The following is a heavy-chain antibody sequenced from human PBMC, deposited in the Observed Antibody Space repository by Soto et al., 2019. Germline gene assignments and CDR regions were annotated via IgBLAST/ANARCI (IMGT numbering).Heavy chain of an antibody. CDR3: ASDILRAAAVPCYFVY. CDR2: ISSSSSTI. V-gene: IGHV3-48*01. Sequence: PGGSLRLSCAASGFTFSSYSMNWVRQAPGKGLEWVSYISSSSSTIYYADSVKGRFTISRDNAKNSLYLQMNSLRAEDTAVYYCASDILRAAAVPCYFVYWGQGTLVTVSS. J-gene: IGHJ4*02. D-gene: IGHD6-13*01. CDR1: GFTFSSYS.